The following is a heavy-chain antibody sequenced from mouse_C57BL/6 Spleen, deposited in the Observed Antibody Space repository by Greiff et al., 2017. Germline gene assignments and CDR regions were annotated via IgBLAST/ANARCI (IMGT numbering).Heavy chain of an antibody. J-gene: IGHJ4*01. CDR1: GFTITDYY. CDR3: AREGGYEGTGYAMDY. D-gene: IGHD2-2*01. CDR2: IRNKANGYTT. Sequence: EVKLMESGGGLVQPGGSLSLSCAASGFTITDYYMSLVRQPPGKALEWLGFIRNKANGYTTEYSASVKGWFTISRDNSQSILYLQMNALRAEDSATYYCAREGGYEGTGYAMDYWGQGASVTVSS. V-gene: IGHV7-3*01.